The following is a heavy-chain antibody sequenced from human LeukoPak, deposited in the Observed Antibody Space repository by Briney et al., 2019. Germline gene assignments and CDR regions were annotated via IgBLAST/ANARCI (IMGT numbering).Heavy chain of an antibody. J-gene: IGHJ4*02. Sequence: GGSLRPSCAASGFTFSSYGMHWVRQAPGKGLEWVAVISYDGSNKYYADSVKGRFTISRDNSKNTLYLQMNSLRAEDTAVYYCAKAPAGSYLYFDYWGQGTLVTVSS. D-gene: IGHD1-26*01. CDR2: ISYDGSNK. CDR1: GFTFSSYG. CDR3: AKAPAGSYLYFDY. V-gene: IGHV3-30*18.